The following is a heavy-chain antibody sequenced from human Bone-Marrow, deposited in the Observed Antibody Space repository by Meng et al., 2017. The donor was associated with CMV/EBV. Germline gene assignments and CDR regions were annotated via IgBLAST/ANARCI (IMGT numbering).Heavy chain of an antibody. D-gene: IGHD2-2*02. CDR1: GFTFSNAW. CDR3: ARVAQWYCSSTSCYNDY. V-gene: IGHV3-11*04. CDR2: ISSSGSTI. J-gene: IGHJ4*02. Sequence: GESLKISCAASGFTFSNAWMSWVRQAPGKGLEWVSYISSSGSTIYYADSVKGRFTISRDNAKNSLYLQMNSLRAEDTAVYYCARVAQWYCSSTSCYNDYWGQGTLVTVSS.